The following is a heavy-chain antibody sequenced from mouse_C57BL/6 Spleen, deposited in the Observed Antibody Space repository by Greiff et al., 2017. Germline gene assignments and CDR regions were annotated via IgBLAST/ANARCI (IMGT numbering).Heavy chain of an antibody. Sequence: EVQLQQSGTVLARPGASVKMSCKTSGYTFTSYWMHWVKQRPGQGLEWIGAIYPGNSDTSYNQKFKGKAKLTAVTSASTAYMELSSLTNEDSAVYYCTRPPSYDDWYFDVWGTGTTVTVSS. D-gene: IGHD2-3*01. CDR3: TRPPSYDDWYFDV. CDR1: GYTFTSYW. V-gene: IGHV1-5*01. J-gene: IGHJ1*03. CDR2: IYPGNSDT.